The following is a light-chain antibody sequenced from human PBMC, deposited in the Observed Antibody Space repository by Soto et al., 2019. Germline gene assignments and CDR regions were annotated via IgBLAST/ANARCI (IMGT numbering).Light chain of an antibody. V-gene: IGKV3-20*01. J-gene: IGKJ5*01. CDR1: QSVSSSY. CDR3: QQYGTSPIS. CDR2: GAS. Sequence: IVLTQSPCTLSLCLWLRATLSFISSQSVSSSYLAWYQQKPGQAPRLLIYGASSRATGIPDRFSGSGSGADFTLTISRLEPEDFAVYSCQQYGTSPISFGQGTRLEIK.